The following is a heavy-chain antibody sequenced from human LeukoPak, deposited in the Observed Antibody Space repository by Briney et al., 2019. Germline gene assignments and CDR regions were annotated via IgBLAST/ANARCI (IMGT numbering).Heavy chain of an antibody. CDR1: GYTFTGYY. CDR3: ARESHAAHDAFDI. J-gene: IGHJ3*02. CDR2: INPNSGGT. D-gene: IGHD2-15*01. V-gene: IGHV1-2*02. Sequence: ASVTVSCKASGYTFTGYYMHWVRQAPGQGLEWMGWINPNSGGTNYAQKFQGRVTMTRDTSISTAYMELSRLRSDDTAVYYCARESHAAHDAFDIWGQGTMVTVSS.